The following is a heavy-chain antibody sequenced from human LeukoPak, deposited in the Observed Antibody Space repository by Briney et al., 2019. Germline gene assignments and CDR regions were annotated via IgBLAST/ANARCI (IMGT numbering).Heavy chain of an antibody. Sequence: PGGSLRLSCAASGFTFSSYAMHWVRQAPGKGLEWVAVISYDGSNKYYADSVKGRFTISRDNSKNTLYLQMNSLRAEDTAVYYCAIWVGVGASAFDIWGRGTMVTVSS. CDR1: GFTFSSYA. V-gene: IGHV3-30-3*01. CDR3: AIWVGVGASAFDI. CDR2: ISYDGSNK. J-gene: IGHJ3*02. D-gene: IGHD1-26*01.